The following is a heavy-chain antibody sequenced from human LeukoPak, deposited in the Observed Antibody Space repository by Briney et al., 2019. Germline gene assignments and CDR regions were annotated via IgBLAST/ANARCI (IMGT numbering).Heavy chain of an antibody. CDR3: ARNSTTVNHVYKFFDY. CDR2: VFYSGST. CDR1: GDSITTGIHY. J-gene: IGHJ4*02. D-gene: IGHD4-17*01. V-gene: IGHV4-39*01. Sequence: SETLSLTCSVSGDSITTGIHYWAWLRQSPGKGLEWIGSVFYSGSTSYNPSLRSRVSISVDTSKNQFSLELSSVTAADTAVYYCARNSTTVNHVYKFFDYWGRGTLVTVSS.